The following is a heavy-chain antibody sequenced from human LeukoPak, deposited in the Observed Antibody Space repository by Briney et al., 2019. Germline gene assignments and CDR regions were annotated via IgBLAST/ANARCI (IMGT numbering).Heavy chain of an antibody. J-gene: IGHJ6*02. CDR2: ISGSGGST. Sequence: PGGSLRLSCAASGFTFSSYAMSWVRQAPGKGLEWVSAISGSGGSTYYADSVKGRFTISRDNYKNTLYLQMNSLRAEHTAVYYCANPGRNYYYYGLDVWGQETTVSVSS. D-gene: IGHD3-10*01. V-gene: IGHV3-23*01. CDR1: GFTFSSYA. CDR3: ANPGRNYYYYGLDV.